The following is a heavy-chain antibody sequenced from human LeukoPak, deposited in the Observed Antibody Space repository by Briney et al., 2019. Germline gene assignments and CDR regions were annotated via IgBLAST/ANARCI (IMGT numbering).Heavy chain of an antibody. Sequence: QSGGSLRLSCAASGFTFSSYGMHWVRQAPGKGLEWVAFIRYDGNNKYYADSVKGRFTISRDNSKNTLYLQMNSLRAEDTAVYYCAKAGAVVVVAAKYFDYWGQGTLVTVSS. CDR3: AKAGAVVVVAAKYFDY. D-gene: IGHD2-15*01. V-gene: IGHV3-30*02. J-gene: IGHJ4*02. CDR2: IRYDGNNK. CDR1: GFTFSSYG.